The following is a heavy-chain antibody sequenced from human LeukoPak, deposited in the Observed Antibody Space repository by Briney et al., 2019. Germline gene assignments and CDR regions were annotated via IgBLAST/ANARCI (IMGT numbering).Heavy chain of an antibody. CDR1: GFIFSIYA. J-gene: IGHJ3*02. V-gene: IGHV3-23*01. D-gene: IGHD5-24*01. Sequence: QPGGSLRLSCTASGFIFSIYAMSWVRQAPGKGLQWVSTFGGSGGSTYYADSVKGRFTISRDNSKNTLYLQMNSLRAEDTALYYCAKTITSATNDAFDIWGQGTMVTVSS. CDR3: AKTITSATNDAFDI. CDR2: FGGSGGST.